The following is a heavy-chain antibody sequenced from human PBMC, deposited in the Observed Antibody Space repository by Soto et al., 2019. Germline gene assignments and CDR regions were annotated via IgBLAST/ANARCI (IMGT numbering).Heavy chain of an antibody. Sequence: EVQLLESGGALVQPGGSLRLSCAASGFTFSNHAMNWVRQAPGKGLEWVSTISDSGSTYYADSVKGRLTISRDNSKNTLYLQMNSLRAEDTAVYYCARAPGGPSCPSTSCLYFFDHWGQGTLVIVSS. CDR1: GFTFSNHA. J-gene: IGHJ4*02. CDR2: ISDSGST. D-gene: IGHD2-2*01. V-gene: IGHV3-23*01. CDR3: ARAPGGPSCPSTSCLYFFDH.